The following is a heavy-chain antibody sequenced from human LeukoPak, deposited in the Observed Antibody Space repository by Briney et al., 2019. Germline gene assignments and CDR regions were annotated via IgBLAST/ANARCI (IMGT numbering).Heavy chain of an antibody. V-gene: IGHV3-11*01. CDR2: ISSSGSTI. J-gene: IGHJ4*02. CDR3: ARALGYYYDSSGYYGY. Sequence: GGSLRLSCAASGFTFSDYYMSWIRQAPGKGLEWVPYISSSGSTIYYADSVKGRFTISRDNAKNSLCLQMNSLRAEDTAVYYCARALGYYYDSSGYYGYWGQGTLVTVSS. D-gene: IGHD3-22*01. CDR1: GFTFSDYY.